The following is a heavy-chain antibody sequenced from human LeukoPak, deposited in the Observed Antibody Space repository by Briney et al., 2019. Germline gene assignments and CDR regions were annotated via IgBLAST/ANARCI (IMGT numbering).Heavy chain of an antibody. CDR2: IIPIFGTA. V-gene: IGHV1-69*05. J-gene: IGHJ5*02. CDR3: ASLPRARERWFDP. Sequence: SVKVSCKVSGGTFSSYAISWVRQAPGQGLEWMGGIIPIFGTANYAQKFQGRVTITTDESTSAAYMELSSLRSDDTAVYYCASLPRARERWFDPWGQGTLVTVSS. CDR1: GGTFSSYA. D-gene: IGHD1-1*01.